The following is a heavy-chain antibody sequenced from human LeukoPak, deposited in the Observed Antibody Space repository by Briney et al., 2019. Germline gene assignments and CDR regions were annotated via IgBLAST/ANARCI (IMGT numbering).Heavy chain of an antibody. Sequence: ASVKVSCTASGYTFTSYGISWVRQAPGQGLEWMGWISGYNGNTNYAQKLQGRVTMTTDTSTSTAYMEVRSLRSDDTAVYYCARSQYYYDSRGYYYFDYWGQGTLVTVSS. CDR3: ARSQYYYDSRGYYYFDY. J-gene: IGHJ4*02. D-gene: IGHD3-22*01. V-gene: IGHV1-18*01. CDR2: ISGYNGNT. CDR1: GYTFTSYG.